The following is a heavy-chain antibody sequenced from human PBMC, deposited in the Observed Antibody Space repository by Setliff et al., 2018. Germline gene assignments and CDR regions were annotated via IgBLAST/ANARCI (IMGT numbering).Heavy chain of an antibody. Sequence: SETLSLTCTVSGGSITSGRYYWGWIRQPPGQGLEWIASIHYSENTYYNPSLKTRVTISADTSNDQFSLNLNSVTAADTAVYFCARRADYSRSWSYYFDCWGQGTLVTVSS. CDR1: GGSITSGRYY. D-gene: IGHD6-13*01. J-gene: IGHJ4*02. V-gene: IGHV4-39*01. CDR2: IHYSENT. CDR3: ARRADYSRSWSYYFDC.